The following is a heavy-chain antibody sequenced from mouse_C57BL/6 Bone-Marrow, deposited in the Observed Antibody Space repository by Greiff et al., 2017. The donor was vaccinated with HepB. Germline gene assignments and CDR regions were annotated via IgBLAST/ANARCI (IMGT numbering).Heavy chain of an antibody. Sequence: QVQLQQPGAELVKPGASVKMSCKASGYTFTSYWITWVKQRPGQGLEWLGDIYPGSGSTNYNETFKSKTTLTVDTSSSTAYMQLSSLTSEDSAVYYCARADYGPHFDYWGQGTTLTVSS. CDR2: IYPGSGST. CDR1: GYTFTSYW. D-gene: IGHD1-1*01. V-gene: IGHV1-55*01. CDR3: ARADYGPHFDY. J-gene: IGHJ2*01.